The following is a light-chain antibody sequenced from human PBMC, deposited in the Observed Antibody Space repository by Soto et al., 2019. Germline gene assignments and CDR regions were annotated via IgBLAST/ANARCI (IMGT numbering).Light chain of an antibody. J-gene: IGLJ2*01. CDR1: SSDVGSYNL. V-gene: IGLV2-23*01. Sequence: QSALTQPASVSGSPGQSITISCTGTSSDVGSYNLVSWYQQHPGKAPKLMSYEGSKRPSGVSDRFSGSTSGNTASLTISGLQAEDEADYYCCSYAGSSTVVFGGGTKLTVL. CDR2: EGS. CDR3: CSYAGSSTVV.